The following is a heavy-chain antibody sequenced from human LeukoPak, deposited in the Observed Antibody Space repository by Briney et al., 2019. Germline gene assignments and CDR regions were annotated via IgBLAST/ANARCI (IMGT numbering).Heavy chain of an antibody. CDR2: MRTDGSVV. D-gene: IGHD3-10*01. V-gene: IGHV3-7*01. J-gene: IGHJ4*02. CDR3: ARDKDFTIDY. Sequence: GGSLSLSCAVSGFTFSHYMMTWVRQAPGEGLEWVANMRTDGSVVQYADSVKGRFTISRDNAKNSLFLQMNSVRAEDTAVYYCARDKDFTIDYWGQGTLVTVSS. CDR1: GFTFSHYM.